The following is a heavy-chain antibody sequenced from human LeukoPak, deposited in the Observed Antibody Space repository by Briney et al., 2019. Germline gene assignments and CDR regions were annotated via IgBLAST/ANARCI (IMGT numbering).Heavy chain of an antibody. Sequence: SETLSLTCTVSGYSISSGYYWGWIRQPPGKELEWIGSIYHSGSTYYNPSLKSRVTISVDTSKNQFSLKLSSVTAADTAVYYCACRVYRGYEGKHDNWFDPWGQGTLVTVSS. CDR2: IYHSGST. J-gene: IGHJ5*02. V-gene: IGHV4-38-2*02. CDR3: ACRVYRGYEGKHDNWFDP. D-gene: IGHD5-12*01. CDR1: GYSISSGYY.